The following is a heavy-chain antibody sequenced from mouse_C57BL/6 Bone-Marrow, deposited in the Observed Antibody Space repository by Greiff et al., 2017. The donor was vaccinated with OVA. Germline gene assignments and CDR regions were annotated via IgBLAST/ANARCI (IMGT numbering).Heavy chain of an antibody. D-gene: IGHD3-2*02. CDR1: GFTFSSYT. CDR3: AMTAQAYAMDY. Sequence: EVMLVESGGGLVKPGGSLKLSCAASGFTFSSYTMSWVRQTPEKRLEWVATISGGGGNTYYPDSVKGRFTISRDNAKNTLYLQMSSLRSEDTALYYCAMTAQAYAMDYWGQGTSVTVSS. CDR2: ISGGGGNT. V-gene: IGHV5-9*01. J-gene: IGHJ4*01.